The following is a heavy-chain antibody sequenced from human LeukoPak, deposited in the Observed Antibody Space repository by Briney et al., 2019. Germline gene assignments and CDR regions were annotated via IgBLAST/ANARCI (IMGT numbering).Heavy chain of an antibody. J-gene: IGHJ6*03. Sequence: SVKASCKASGGTFSSYAISWVRQAPGQGLEWMGGIIPIFGTANYAQKLKGRVTITTDASTSTDYMEMSRLRSEDTAVYYCARSRRAGLGYMDVWGKGTTVTVSS. CDR3: ARSRRAGLGYMDV. V-gene: IGHV1-69*05. D-gene: IGHD6-19*01. CDR2: IIPIFGTA. CDR1: GGTFSSYA.